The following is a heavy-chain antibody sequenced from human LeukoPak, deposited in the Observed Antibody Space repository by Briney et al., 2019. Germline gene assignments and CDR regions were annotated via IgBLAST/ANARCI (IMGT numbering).Heavy chain of an antibody. D-gene: IGHD4-11*01. Sequence: GAPVKVSCKASGYTFTGYYMHWVRQAPGQGLEWMGWINPNSGGTNYAQKFQGRVTMTRDTSISTAYMELSRLRSDDTAVYYCARGGSTVTGAFDYWGQGTLVTVSS. CDR2: INPNSGGT. CDR3: ARGGSTVTGAFDY. CDR1: GYTFTGYY. J-gene: IGHJ4*02. V-gene: IGHV1-2*02.